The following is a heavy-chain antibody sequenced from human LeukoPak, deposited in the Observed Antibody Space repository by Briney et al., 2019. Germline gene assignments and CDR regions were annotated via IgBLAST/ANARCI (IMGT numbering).Heavy chain of an antibody. J-gene: IGHJ3*02. V-gene: IGHV3-33*01. CDR1: GFTFSSYG. D-gene: IGHD3-10*01. Sequence: GGSLRLSCAASGFTFSSYGMHWVRQAPGKGLEWVAVIWYDGSNKYYADSVKGRFTISRDNSKNTLYLQMNSLRAEDTAVYYCARETLLWFGEYVGAFDIWGQGTMVTVSS. CDR2: IWYDGSNK. CDR3: ARETLLWFGEYVGAFDI.